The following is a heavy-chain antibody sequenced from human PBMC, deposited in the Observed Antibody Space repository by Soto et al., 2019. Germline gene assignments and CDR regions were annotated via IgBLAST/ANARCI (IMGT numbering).Heavy chain of an antibody. CDR1: GGSISSYY. J-gene: IGHJ4*02. V-gene: IGHV4-59*08. D-gene: IGHD3-22*01. Sequence: PSETLSLTCTVSGGSISSYYWSWIRQPPGKGLEWIGYIYYSGSTNYNPSLKSRVTISVDTSKNQFSLKLSSVTAADTAVYFFSSLPGDSSGYYFPGYFYYWGQGTLVTVSS. CDR3: SSLPGDSSGYYFPGYFYY. CDR2: IYYSGST.